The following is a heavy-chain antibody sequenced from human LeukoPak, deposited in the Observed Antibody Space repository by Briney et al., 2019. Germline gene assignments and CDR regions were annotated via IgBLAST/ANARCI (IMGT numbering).Heavy chain of an antibody. CDR2: ISSSSSYI. V-gene: IGHV3-21*01. Sequence: PGGSLRLSCAASGFTFSSYSMNWVRQAPGKGLEWVSSISSSSSYIYYADSVKGRFTISRDNAKNSLYLRMNSLRAEDTAVYYCARDGWVVPAATDYWGQGTLVTVSS. CDR1: GFTFSSYS. J-gene: IGHJ4*02. CDR3: ARDGWVVPAATDY. D-gene: IGHD2-2*01.